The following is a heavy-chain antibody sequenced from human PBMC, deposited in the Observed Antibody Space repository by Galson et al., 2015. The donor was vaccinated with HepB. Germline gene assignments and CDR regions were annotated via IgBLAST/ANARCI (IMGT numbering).Heavy chain of an antibody. D-gene: IGHD1-1*01. CDR3: ARGGDSVLEDGGEFDP. V-gene: IGHV1-3*01. J-gene: IGHJ5*02. Sequence: SVKVSCKASGYTFTSHSINWVRQAPGQGLEWMGWINAGNGNTKYSQKFQGRVTITRDTSASTAYMELSSLRSEDTAVYYCARGGDSVLEDGGEFDPWGQGTLVTVSS. CDR2: INAGNGNT. CDR1: GYTFTSHS.